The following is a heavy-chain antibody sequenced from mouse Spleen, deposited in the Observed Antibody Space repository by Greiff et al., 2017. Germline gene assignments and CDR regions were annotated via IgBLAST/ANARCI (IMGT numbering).Heavy chain of an antibody. D-gene: IGHD2-1*01. Sequence: QVQLQQPGAELVKPGASVKLSCKASGYTFTSYWMQWVKQRPGQGLEWIGEIDPSDSYTNYNQKFKGKATLTVDTSSSTAYMQLSSLTSEDSAVYYCAKRANYSYYYAMDYWGQGTSVTVSS. CDR1: GYTFTSYW. V-gene: IGHV1-50*01. J-gene: IGHJ4*01. CDR2: IDPSDSYT. CDR3: AKRANYSYYYAMDY.